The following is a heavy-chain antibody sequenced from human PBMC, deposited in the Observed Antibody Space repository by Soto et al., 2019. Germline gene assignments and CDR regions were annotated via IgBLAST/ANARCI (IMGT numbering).Heavy chain of an antibody. J-gene: IGHJ4*02. Sequence: QVQLVESGGGVVQPGRSLRLSCAASGFTFSSYAMHWVRQAPGKGLEWVAVISYDGSNKYYADSVKGRFTISRDNSKNTLYLQMNSLRAEDTAVYYCARGPSIVGAIFEYWGQGTLVTVSS. D-gene: IGHD1-26*01. CDR1: GFTFSSYA. CDR3: ARGPSIVGAIFEY. V-gene: IGHV3-30-3*01. CDR2: ISYDGSNK.